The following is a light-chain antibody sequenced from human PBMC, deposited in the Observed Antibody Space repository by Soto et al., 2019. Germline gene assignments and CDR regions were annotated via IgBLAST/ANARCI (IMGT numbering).Light chain of an antibody. CDR1: SSDVGGYNY. CDR3: CAYAGGYYV. J-gene: IGLJ1*01. Sequence: QSVLTQPRSVSGSPGQSVTISCTGTSSDVGGYNYVSWYQQHPGKAPKLVIYDVSERPSGVPDRFSGSKSGNAASLTISGLQAEDETDYYCCAYAGGYYVFGTGTEVTVL. V-gene: IGLV2-11*01. CDR2: DVS.